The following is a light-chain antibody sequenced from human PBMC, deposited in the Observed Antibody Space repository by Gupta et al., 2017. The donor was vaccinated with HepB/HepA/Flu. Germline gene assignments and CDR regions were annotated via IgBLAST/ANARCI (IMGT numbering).Light chain of an antibody. CDR2: EVN. J-gene: IGLJ3*02. CDR1: SSDVGAYNF. Sequence: QSALTQPPSASGSPGQSVAISCTGTSSDVGAYNFVSWYQQHPGKAPKLLIYEVNKRPSGVPDRFSGSKSGNTASLTVSGLQAEDEADYFCSSYAGSSDYWVFGGGTKLTAL. CDR3: SSYAGSSDYWV. V-gene: IGLV2-8*01.